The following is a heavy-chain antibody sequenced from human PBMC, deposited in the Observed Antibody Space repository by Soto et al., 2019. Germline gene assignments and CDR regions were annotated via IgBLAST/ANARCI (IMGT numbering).Heavy chain of an antibody. CDR1: GYTFTRYG. D-gene: IGHD3-16*01. Sequence: QVQLVQSGAEVKNPGASVKVSCKASGYTFTRYGIGWARQAPGQGLEWMGWINTYNGNTNYAQNVQGRVTLTTDTSTSTAKTKLRSLTSNDTSIYYCAMVDVYVTPSPQDVWGQGTTVIVSS. J-gene: IGHJ6*02. CDR3: AMVDVYVTPSPQDV. V-gene: IGHV1-18*01. CDR2: INTYNGNT.